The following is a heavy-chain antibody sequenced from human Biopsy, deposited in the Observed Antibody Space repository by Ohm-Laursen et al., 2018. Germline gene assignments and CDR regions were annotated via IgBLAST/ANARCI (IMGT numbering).Heavy chain of an antibody. CDR1: GDSVTKYY. CDR3: ARDSGILNYGNFKYYHYYGMDV. J-gene: IGHJ6*02. CDR2: IYYSVMT. V-gene: IGHV4-59*02. D-gene: IGHD4-11*01. Sequence: PSQTLSLTCPVPGDSVTKYYWSWIRQPPGKGLEWIGHIYYSVMTNYNPSLQSRVSISVDTSRNQVSLTLSSVTAADTAVYYCARDSGILNYGNFKYYHYYGMDVWGQGTKVTVSS.